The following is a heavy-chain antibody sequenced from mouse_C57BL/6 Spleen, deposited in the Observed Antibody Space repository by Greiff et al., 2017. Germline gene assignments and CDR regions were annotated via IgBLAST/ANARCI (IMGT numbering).Heavy chain of an antibody. CDR3: AIRGDYYDFDY. CDR2: IHPSDSDT. V-gene: IGHV1-74*01. D-gene: IGHD1-1*01. CDR1: GYTFTSYW. Sequence: QVQLKQPGAELVKPGASVKVSCKASGYTFTSYWMHWVKQRPGQGLEWIGRIHPSDSDTNYNQKFTGKATLTVDKSSSTAYMQLSSLTSEDSAVYYCAIRGDYYDFDYWGQGTTLTVSS. J-gene: IGHJ2*01.